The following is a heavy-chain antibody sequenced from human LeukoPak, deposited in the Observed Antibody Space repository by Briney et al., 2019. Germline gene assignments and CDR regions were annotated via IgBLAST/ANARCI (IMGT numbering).Heavy chain of an antibody. V-gene: IGHV4-59*08. CDR2: IYYSGST. J-gene: IGHJ4*02. CDR1: GGSISSYY. D-gene: IGHD1-26*01. CDR3: ARGGSYYGY. Sequence: PSETLSLTCSVSGGSISSYYWSLIRQPPGKGLEWIGNIYYSGSTNYNPSLKSRVTISLDTSKSQFSLQLSSVTAADTAVYYCARGGSYYGYWGQGTLVTVSS.